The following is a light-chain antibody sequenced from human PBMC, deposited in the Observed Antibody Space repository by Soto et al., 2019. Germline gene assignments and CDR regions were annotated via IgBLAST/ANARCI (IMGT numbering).Light chain of an antibody. CDR2: DVT. CDR1: NSDVGFYDY. V-gene: IGLV2-14*01. CDR3: SSYTSSSTLVV. J-gene: IGLJ2*01. Sequence: QSALTQPASVSGSPRQSITISCTGTNSDVGFYDYVSWYQQYPGKAPKLMIYDVTKRPSGVSNRFSGSKSGNTASLTISGLQAEDEADYSCSSYTSSSTLVVFGGGTKLTV.